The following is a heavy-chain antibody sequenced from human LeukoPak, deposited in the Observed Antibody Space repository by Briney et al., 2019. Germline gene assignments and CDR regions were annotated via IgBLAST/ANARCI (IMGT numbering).Heavy chain of an antibody. CDR1: GGSISSYY. V-gene: IGHV4-4*07. CDR2: IYTSGST. J-gene: IGHJ4*02. D-gene: IGHD3-3*01. CDR3: ARGVQPARNYDFWSGYYTYFDY. Sequence: KTSETLSLTCTVSGGSISSYYWSWIRQPAGKGLEWIGRIYTSGSTNFNPSLKSRVTISVDTSKNQFSLKLSSVTAADTAVYYCARGVQPARNYDFWSGYYTYFDYWGQGTLVTVSS.